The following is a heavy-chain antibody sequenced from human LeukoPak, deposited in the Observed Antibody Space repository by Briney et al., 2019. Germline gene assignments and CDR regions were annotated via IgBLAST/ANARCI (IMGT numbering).Heavy chain of an antibody. J-gene: IGHJ4*02. CDR3: ARDCSGGSCYLGSDDY. D-gene: IGHD2-15*01. V-gene: IGHV1-69*04. CDR2: IIPILGIA. CDR1: GGTFSSYA. Sequence: SVKVSCKASGGTFSSYAISWVRQAPGQGLEWMGRIIPILGIANYAQKFQGRVTITADKSTSTAYMELSSLRSEDTAVYYCARDCSGGSCYLGSDDYWGQGTLVTVSS.